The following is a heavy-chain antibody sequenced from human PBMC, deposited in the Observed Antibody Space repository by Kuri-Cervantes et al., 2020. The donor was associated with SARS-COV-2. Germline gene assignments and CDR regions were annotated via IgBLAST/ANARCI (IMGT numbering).Heavy chain of an antibody. CDR3: AKDSREPGVFGVAGTSIDY. CDR1: GFTVSSNY. Sequence: LSLTCAASGFTVSSNYMSWVRQAPGKGLEWVSVIYSGGSTYYADSVKGRFTISRDNSKNTLYLQMNSLRAEDTAVYYCAKDSREPGVFGVAGTSIDYWGQGTLVTVSS. CDR2: IYSGGST. D-gene: IGHD6-19*01. V-gene: IGHV3-53*01. J-gene: IGHJ4*02.